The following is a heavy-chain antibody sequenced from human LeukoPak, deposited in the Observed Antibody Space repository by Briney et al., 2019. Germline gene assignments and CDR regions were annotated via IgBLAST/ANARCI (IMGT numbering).Heavy chain of an antibody. CDR3: AKVGIAAF. CDR2: ICWNSGSI. V-gene: IGHV3-9*01. Sequence: PGRPLRLSCAASGFTFDDYAMHWVRQAPGKGLEWVSGICWNSGSIGYADSVKGRFTISRDNAKNSLYLQMNSLRAEDTALYYCAKVGIAAFWGQGTLVTVSS. D-gene: IGHD6-13*01. CDR1: GFTFDDYA. J-gene: IGHJ4*02.